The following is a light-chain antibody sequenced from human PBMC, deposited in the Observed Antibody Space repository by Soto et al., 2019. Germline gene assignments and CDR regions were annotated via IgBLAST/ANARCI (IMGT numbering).Light chain of an antibody. CDR2: EVS. Sequence: QSALTQPASVSGSPGQSITISCTGTSSDVGGYNYVSWYQQHPGKAPKLMIYEVSNRPSGVSNRFSGSKSGNTASLTISGRQAEDEADYYCSSYTSSSNYVFGTGTKVTVL. CDR1: SSDVGGYNY. CDR3: SSYTSSSNYV. V-gene: IGLV2-14*01. J-gene: IGLJ1*01.